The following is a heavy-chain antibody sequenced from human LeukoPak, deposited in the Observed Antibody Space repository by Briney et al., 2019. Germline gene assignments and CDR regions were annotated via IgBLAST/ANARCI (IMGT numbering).Heavy chain of an antibody. Sequence: PGGSLRLSCAVSGVTLSNYSMSWVRQAPGKGLEWVAGISDSGGRRNYADSVKGRFTISRDNPKNTLYLQMTSLTPEDTAVYFCAKRGVVIRVILVGFHKEAYYFDSWGQGVLVTVSS. J-gene: IGHJ4*02. CDR2: ISDSGGRR. CDR1: GVTLSNYS. D-gene: IGHD3-22*01. V-gene: IGHV3-23*01. CDR3: AKRGVVIRVILVGFHKEAYYFDS.